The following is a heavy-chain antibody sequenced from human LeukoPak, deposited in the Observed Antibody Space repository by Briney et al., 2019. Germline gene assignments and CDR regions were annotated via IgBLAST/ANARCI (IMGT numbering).Heavy chain of an antibody. CDR1: GFTFSSYG. CDR3: ARERLYYFDY. Sequence: PGRSLRLSCAASGFTFSSYGMHWVRQAPGKGLEWVAIISYDGTNKYYADSVKGRFTISRDNSKNTLYLQMNSLRAEDTAVYYCARERLYYFDYWGQGTLVTVSS. CDR2: ISYDGTNK. V-gene: IGHV3-30*03. J-gene: IGHJ4*02.